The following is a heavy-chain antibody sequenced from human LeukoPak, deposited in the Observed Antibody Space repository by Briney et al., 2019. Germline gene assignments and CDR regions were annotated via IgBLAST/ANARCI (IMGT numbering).Heavy chain of an antibody. CDR2: IYYSGST. V-gene: IGHV4-39*01. CDR1: GGSISSSSYY. Sequence: PSETLSLTCTVSGGSISSSSYYWGWIRQPPGKGLEWIGSIYYSGSTYYNPSLKSRVTISVDTSKNQFSLKLSSVTAADTAVYYCARLPGGWVRFYIDYWGQGTLVTVSS. CDR3: ARLPGGWVRFYIDY. J-gene: IGHJ4*02. D-gene: IGHD5-12*01.